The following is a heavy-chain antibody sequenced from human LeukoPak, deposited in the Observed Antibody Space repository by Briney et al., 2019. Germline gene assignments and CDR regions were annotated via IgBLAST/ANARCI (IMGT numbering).Heavy chain of an antibody. V-gene: IGHV3-23*01. D-gene: IGHD1-26*01. CDR2: ISGSGGST. Sequence: PGVSLRLSCAASGFTFSDYHMDWVRQAPGKGLEWVSAISGSGGSTYYADSVKGRFTISRDNSKNTLYLQMNSLRAEDTAVYYCAKENLSWELSYFDYWGQGTLVTVSA. J-gene: IGHJ4*02. CDR1: GFTFSDYH. CDR3: AKENLSWELSYFDY.